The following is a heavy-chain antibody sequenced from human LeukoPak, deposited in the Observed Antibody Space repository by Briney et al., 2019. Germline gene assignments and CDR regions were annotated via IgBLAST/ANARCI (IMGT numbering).Heavy chain of an antibody. J-gene: IGHJ4*02. CDR1: GGSISSYY. V-gene: IGHV4-59*01. CDR2: IYYSGST. CDR3: ARGYDFWSGYPDY. D-gene: IGHD3-3*01. Sequence: SETLSLTCTVSGGSISSYYWSWIRQPPGKGLEWIGYIYYSGSTNYNPSLKSRVTISVDTSKNQFSLKLSSVTAADTAVYYCARGYDFWSGYPDYWGRGTLVTVSS.